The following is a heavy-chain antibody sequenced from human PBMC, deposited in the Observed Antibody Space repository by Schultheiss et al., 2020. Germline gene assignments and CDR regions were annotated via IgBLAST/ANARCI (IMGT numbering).Heavy chain of an antibody. CDR2: IWYDGSNK. J-gene: IGHJ4*02. D-gene: IGHD6-19*01. CDR3: AKDIPGQWLAAFDY. CDR1: GFTFSSYW. V-gene: IGHV3-33*06. Sequence: GESLKISCAASGFTFSSYWMSWVRQAPGKGLEWVAVIWYDGSNKYYADSVKGRFTISRDNSKNTLYLQMNSLRVEDTAVYYCAKDIPGQWLAAFDYWGQGTLGTVAS.